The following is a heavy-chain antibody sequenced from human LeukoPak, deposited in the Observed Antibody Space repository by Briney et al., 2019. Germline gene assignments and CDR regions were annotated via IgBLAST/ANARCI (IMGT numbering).Heavy chain of an antibody. D-gene: IGHD4-11*01. CDR2: IYYSGST. J-gene: IGHJ4*02. V-gene: IGHV4-31*03. CDR1: GGPISSISYY. Sequence: SETLSLTCIVSGGPISSISYYWSWIRQHPGQGLEWIGYIYYSGSTYYNPSLKSRVAISLDTSKNQFSLKLTSVTAADTAVYYCATTPTVTERFHSWGQGTLVTVSS. CDR3: ATTPTVTERFHS.